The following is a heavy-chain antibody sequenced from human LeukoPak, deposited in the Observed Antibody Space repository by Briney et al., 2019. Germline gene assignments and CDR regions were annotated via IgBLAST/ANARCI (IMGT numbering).Heavy chain of an antibody. Sequence: GGSLRLSCAASGFTFSSYSMNWVRQAPGKGLEWVSYISSSSSSIYYADSVKGRFTISRDNAKNSLYLQMNSLRAEDTAVYYCARGDRYYYYMDVWSKGTTVTVSS. D-gene: IGHD2-21*02. V-gene: IGHV3-48*01. CDR2: ISSSSSSI. CDR3: ARGDRYYYYMDV. J-gene: IGHJ6*03. CDR1: GFTFSSYS.